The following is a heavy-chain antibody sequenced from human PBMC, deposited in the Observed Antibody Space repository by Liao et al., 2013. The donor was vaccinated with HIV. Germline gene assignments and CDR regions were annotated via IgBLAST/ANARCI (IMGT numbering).Heavy chain of an antibody. V-gene: IGHV4-59*10. CDR2: IYTSGST. Sequence: QVLVQQWGAGLLKPSETLSLTCTVSGGSISSYFWSWIRQPAGKGLEWIGRIYTSGSTIYNPSLKSRVTMSLDTSKNQFSLKLTSVTAADTAVYFCARDGITIFGVVTSPFDYWGQGTLVTVSS. CDR3: ARDGITIFGVVTSPFDY. J-gene: IGHJ4*02. CDR1: GGSISSYF. D-gene: IGHD3-3*01.